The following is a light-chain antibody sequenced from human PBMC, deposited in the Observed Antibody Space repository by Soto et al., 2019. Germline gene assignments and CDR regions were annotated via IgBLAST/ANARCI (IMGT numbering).Light chain of an antibody. CDR3: PKYMTYST. CDR1: QSLRGW. CDR2: DDS. Sequence: DMQMSQSPSTLCASVGDSVTITCRASQSLRGWLPLYQQRPGKCTKALIYDDSTLANGVPSRFHGSGSGPEFTLTISSMQPDDFATYYCPKYMTYSTVGPATRLEIK. J-gene: IGKJ5*01. V-gene: IGKV1-5*01.